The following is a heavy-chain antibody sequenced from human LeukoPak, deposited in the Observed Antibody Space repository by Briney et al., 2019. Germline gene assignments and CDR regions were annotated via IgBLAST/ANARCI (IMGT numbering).Heavy chain of an antibody. J-gene: IGHJ6*03. Sequence: GASVKVSCKASGYTFTSHFMHWVRQAPRQGLEWMGGIIPIFGTANYAQKFQGRVTITADESTSTAYMELSSLRSEDTAVYYCARARYCSGGSCYSGYYYYYMDVWGKGTTVTISS. D-gene: IGHD2-15*01. V-gene: IGHV1-69*13. CDR1: GYTFTSHF. CDR3: ARARYCSGGSCYSGYYYYYMDV. CDR2: IIPIFGTA.